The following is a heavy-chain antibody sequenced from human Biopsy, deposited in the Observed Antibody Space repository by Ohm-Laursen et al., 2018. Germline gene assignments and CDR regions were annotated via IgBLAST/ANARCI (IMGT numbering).Heavy chain of an antibody. V-gene: IGHV3-33*01. J-gene: IGHJ5*02. CDR1: GFAYRYYG. Sequence: SLRLSCSAAGFAYRYYGLHWVRQAPGKGLQWVAVMWSDGINKNYADSVKGRFTVSRDNSNNVLHLQMSSLRDEDSAVYYCARDDDTTGHYMILNHWGQGTLVTVSS. CDR3: ARDDDTTGHYMILNH. D-gene: IGHD3-9*01. CDR2: MWSDGINK.